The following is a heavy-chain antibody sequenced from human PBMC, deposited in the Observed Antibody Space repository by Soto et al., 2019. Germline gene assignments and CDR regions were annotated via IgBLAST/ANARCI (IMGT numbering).Heavy chain of an antibody. CDR3: ARGPYYYGSGSYYKDYYYYGMDV. CDR2: INHSGST. D-gene: IGHD3-10*01. V-gene: IGHV4-34*01. CDR1: GGSFSGYY. J-gene: IGHJ6*02. Sequence: PSETLSLTCAVYGGSFSGYYWSWIRQPPGKGLEWIGEINHSGSTNYNPSLKSRVTISVDTSKNQFSLKLSSVTAADTAVYYCARGPYYYGSGSYYKDYYYYGMDVWGQGTTVNVSS.